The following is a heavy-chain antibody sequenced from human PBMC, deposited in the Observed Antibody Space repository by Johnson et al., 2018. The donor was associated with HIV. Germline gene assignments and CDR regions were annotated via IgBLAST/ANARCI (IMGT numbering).Heavy chain of an antibody. D-gene: IGHD3-22*01. CDR3: ARDEITMIVVAGDAFDI. CDR1: GFSFSNYA. Sequence: QVQLVESGGGLVQPGGSLRLSCAASGFSFSNYAMHWVRQAPGKGLEWVAFISYDGSNKYYADSVKGRFNISKDNSKNTLYLQMNSLRAEDTAVYYCARDEITMIVVAGDAFDIWGQGTMVTVSS. J-gene: IGHJ3*02. CDR2: ISYDGSNK. V-gene: IGHV3-30-3*01.